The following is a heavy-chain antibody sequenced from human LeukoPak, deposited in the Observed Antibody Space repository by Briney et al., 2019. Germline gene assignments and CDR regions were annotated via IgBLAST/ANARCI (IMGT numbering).Heavy chain of an antibody. Sequence: SETLSLTCAVYGGSFSGYYWSWIRQPPGKGLEWIGEINHSGSTNYNPSLKSRVTISVDTSKNQFSLELSSVTAADTAVYYCARGQGIMTTVTPGYFDYWGQGTLVTVSS. CDR2: INHSGST. CDR1: GGSFSGYY. J-gene: IGHJ4*02. CDR3: ARGQGIMTTVTPGYFDY. D-gene: IGHD4-17*01. V-gene: IGHV4-34*01.